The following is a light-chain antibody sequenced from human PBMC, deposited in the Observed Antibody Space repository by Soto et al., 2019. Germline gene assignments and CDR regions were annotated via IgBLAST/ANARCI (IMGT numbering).Light chain of an antibody. CDR2: GAS. CDR1: QSVSSSY. CDR3: QQYGSSPQT. Sequence: EIVLTQSPGTLSLSPGERATLSCRASQSVSSSYLAWYQQKPGQAPRLLIHGASSRATGIPDRFSGSGSGTDFTLTISRLEPEDFAVYYCQQYGSSPQTLGQGTKLEIK. V-gene: IGKV3-20*01. J-gene: IGKJ2*01.